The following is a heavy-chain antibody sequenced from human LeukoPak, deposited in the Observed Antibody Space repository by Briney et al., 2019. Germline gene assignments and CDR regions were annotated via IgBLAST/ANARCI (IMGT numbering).Heavy chain of an antibody. Sequence: GGSLRLSCAASGFTFSSYSMNWVRQAPGKGLEWVSYISSSSSTIYYADSVKGRFTISRDNAKNSLYLQMNSLRAEDTAVYYCARGSRDTAMGYWGQGTLVTVSS. CDR1: GFTFSSYS. V-gene: IGHV3-48*01. CDR3: ARGSRDTAMGY. CDR2: ISSSSSTI. D-gene: IGHD5-18*01. J-gene: IGHJ4*02.